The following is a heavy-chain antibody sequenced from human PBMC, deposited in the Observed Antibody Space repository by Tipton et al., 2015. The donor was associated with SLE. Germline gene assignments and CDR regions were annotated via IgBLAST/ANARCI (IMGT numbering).Heavy chain of an antibody. CDR3: ALLGGAWEVLARDDGPDV. Sequence: QVQLVQSGAEVKKPGASVKVSCKTSGYTFTSYGISWVRQAPGQGLEWMGWITAYDGNTNYAQKLQGRVTLTTDTSTSTAYMELRSLRSDDTGVYYCALLGGAWEVLARDDGPDVWGQGTLVTVSS. J-gene: IGHJ3*01. D-gene: IGHD1-26*01. CDR1: GYTFTSYG. V-gene: IGHV1-18*01. CDR2: ITAYDGNT.